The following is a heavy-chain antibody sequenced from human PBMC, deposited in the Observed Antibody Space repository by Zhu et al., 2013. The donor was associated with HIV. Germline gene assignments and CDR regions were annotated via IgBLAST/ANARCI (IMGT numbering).Heavy chain of an antibody. V-gene: IGHV1-69*06. J-gene: IGHJ6*02. D-gene: IGHD3-10*01. Sequence: QVQLVQSGAAVKAPGSSVKVSCEASGGTFRSYAFNWVRQAPGQGLEWMGGIIPIFDTPIYGQSFLGRVTITADKSTDTVFLEVSSLRSDDTALYYCARGREASSGPSNYYPMDVWGQGP. CDR3: ARGREASSGPSNYYPMDV. CDR1: GGTFRSYA. CDR2: IIPIFDTP.